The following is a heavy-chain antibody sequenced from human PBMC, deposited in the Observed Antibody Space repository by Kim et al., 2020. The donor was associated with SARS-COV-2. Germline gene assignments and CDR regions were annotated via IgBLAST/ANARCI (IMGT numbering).Heavy chain of an antibody. CDR1: GFTLSSYW. CDR2: VNSDGSDT. J-gene: IGHJ4*02. V-gene: IGHV3-74*01. CDR3: ARGKSAAITGGHFDS. D-gene: IGHD2-8*02. Sequence: GGSLRLSCAASGFTLSSYWMHWVRQAAGKGLVWVSRVNSDGSDTIYTDSVKGRFIISRDNAKNMLYLQMNSLRAEDTAVYYCARGKSAAITGGHFDSWGQGTLVIVSS.